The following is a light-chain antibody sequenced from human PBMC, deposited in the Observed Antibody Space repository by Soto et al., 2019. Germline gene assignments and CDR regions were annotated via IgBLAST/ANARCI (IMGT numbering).Light chain of an antibody. J-gene: IGKJ1*01. CDR1: QSISSW. V-gene: IGKV1-5*01. CDR2: DAS. Sequence: DIQMTQSPSTLSASVGDRVTITCRASQSISSWLTWYQQKPGEAPKLLIYDASALPRGVPSRFSGSGSGTEFTLIISGLQPDDSATYYCQQYTNTNNPWMFGQGTKVDIK. CDR3: QQYTNTNNPWM.